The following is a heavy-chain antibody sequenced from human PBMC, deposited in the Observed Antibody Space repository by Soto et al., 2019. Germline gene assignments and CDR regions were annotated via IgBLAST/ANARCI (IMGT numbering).Heavy chain of an antibody. CDR1: GFTFSSYG. J-gene: IGHJ4*02. CDR2: ISYDGSNK. CDR3: AKELSGYDSSGYYYPLDY. V-gene: IGHV3-30*18. D-gene: IGHD3-22*01. Sequence: GGSLRLSCAASGFTFSSYGMHWVRQAPGKGLGWVAVISYDGSNKYYADSVKGRFTISRDNSKNTLYLQMNSLRAEDTAVYYCAKELSGYDSSGYYYPLDYWGQGTLVTVSS.